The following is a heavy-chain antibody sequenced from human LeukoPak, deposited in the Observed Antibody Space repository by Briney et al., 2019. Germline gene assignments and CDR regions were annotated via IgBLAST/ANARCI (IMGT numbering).Heavy chain of an antibody. CDR3: ARGEGSGSYYLYYYYYMDV. CDR2: IYHSGST. J-gene: IGHJ6*03. V-gene: IGHV4-4*02. Sequence: SGTLSLTCAVSGGSISSSNWWSWVRQPPGKGLEWIGEIYHSGSTNYNPSLKSRVTISVDTSKNQFSLKLSSVTAADTAVYYCARGEGSGSYYLYYYYYMDVWGKGTTVTISS. D-gene: IGHD3-10*01. CDR1: GGSISSSNW.